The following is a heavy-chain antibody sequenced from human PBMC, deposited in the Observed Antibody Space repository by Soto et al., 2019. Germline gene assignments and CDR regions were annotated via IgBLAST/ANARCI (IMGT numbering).Heavy chain of an antibody. CDR3: ARDIGQQLVLGY. J-gene: IGHJ4*02. V-gene: IGHV3-30-3*01. CDR2: ISYDGSNK. CDR1: GFTFSSYA. D-gene: IGHD6-13*01. Sequence: VQLLESGGGVVQPGRSLRLSCAASGFTFSSYAMHWVRQAPGKGLEWVAVISYDGSNKYYADSVKGRFTISRDNSKNTLYLQMNSLRAEDTAVYYCARDIGQQLVLGYWGQGTLVTVSS.